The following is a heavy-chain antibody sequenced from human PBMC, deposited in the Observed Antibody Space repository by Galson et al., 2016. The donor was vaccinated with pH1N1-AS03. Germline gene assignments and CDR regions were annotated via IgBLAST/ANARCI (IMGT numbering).Heavy chain of an antibody. D-gene: IGHD1-26*01. Sequence: ETLSLTCAVSGYSISSGFHWAWVRQPPSKGLEWIGTISHSGNTYYDPSRKSRVTMSVDTSKNQFSLKLSSVTAADAAVYYCARFSGSYQFDYWGQGTLVTVSS. CDR3: ARFSGSYQFDY. CDR2: ISHSGNT. V-gene: IGHV4-38-2*01. CDR1: GYSISSGFH. J-gene: IGHJ4*02.